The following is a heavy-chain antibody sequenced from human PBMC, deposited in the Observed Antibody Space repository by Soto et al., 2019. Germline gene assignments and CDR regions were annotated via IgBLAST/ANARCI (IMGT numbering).Heavy chain of an antibody. D-gene: IGHD4-17*01. CDR3: ARLYGEQRWDNWFDP. J-gene: IGHJ5*02. CDR2: IIPIFGTA. V-gene: IGHV1-69*01. CDR1: GGTFSSYA. Sequence: QVQLVQSGAEVKKPGSSVKVSCKASGGTFSSYAISWVRQAPGKGLEWMGGIIPIFGTANYAQKFQGRVTITVDESTSTAYMELSSLRSEDTAVYYCARLYGEQRWDNWFDPWGQGTLVTVSS.